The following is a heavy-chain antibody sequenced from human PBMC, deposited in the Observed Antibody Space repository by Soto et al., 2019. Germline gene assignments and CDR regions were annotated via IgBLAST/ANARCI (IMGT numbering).Heavy chain of an antibody. CDR2: IKSDGSST. D-gene: IGHD1-7*01. Sequence: PGGSLRLSCAASGFTFSSYWMNWVRQAPGKGLVWVSRIKSDGSSTIYADSVKGRFTISRDNAKNTLYLQMNSLRVEDTAVYYCARELGWNYGFFEYWGQGSLVTV. CDR1: GFTFSSYW. V-gene: IGHV3-74*01. J-gene: IGHJ4*02. CDR3: ARELGWNYGFFEY.